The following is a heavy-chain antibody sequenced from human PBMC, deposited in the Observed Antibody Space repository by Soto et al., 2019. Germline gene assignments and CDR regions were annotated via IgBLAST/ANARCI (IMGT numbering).Heavy chain of an antibody. J-gene: IGHJ3*02. CDR1: GFTFSSYW. CDR3: ARVPLVAVAGRDAFDI. Sequence: SXGSLRLSCAASGFTFSSYWMSWVRQAPGKGLEWVANIKQDGSEKYYVDSVKGRFTISRDNAKNSLYLQMKSLRAEDTAVYYCARVPLVAVAGRDAFDIWGQGTMVTVSS. V-gene: IGHV3-7*03. D-gene: IGHD6-19*01. CDR2: IKQDGSEK.